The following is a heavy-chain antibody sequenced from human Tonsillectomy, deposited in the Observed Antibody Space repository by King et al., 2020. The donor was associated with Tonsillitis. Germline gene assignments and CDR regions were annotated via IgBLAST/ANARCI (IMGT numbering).Heavy chain of an antibody. CDR1: GYTFTGYY. Sequence: VQLVESGAEVKKPGASVKVSCKASGYTFTGYYIHWVRQAPGQGLEWMGWINPNSGGTNYAQSFQGRVTMTRDTSISTAYMELSRLRSDDTAVYYCARGYCSSTSCYSDDAFDIWGQGTMVTVSS. J-gene: IGHJ3*02. CDR2: INPNSGGT. V-gene: IGHV1-2*02. D-gene: IGHD2-2*01. CDR3: ARGYCSSTSCYSDDAFDI.